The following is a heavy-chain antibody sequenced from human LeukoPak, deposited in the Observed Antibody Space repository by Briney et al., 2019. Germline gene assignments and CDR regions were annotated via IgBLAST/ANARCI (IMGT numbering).Heavy chain of an antibody. V-gene: IGHV1-69*13. D-gene: IGHD3-10*01. CDR3: AKGRGSIMIRGVITNYFHL. Sequence: GASVKASCKASGGTFSSYAISWVRQAPGQGLEWMGGIIPIFGTANYAQKFQGRVTITADESTSTAYMELSSLRSEDTAVYYCAKGRGSIMIRGVITNYFHLWGRGTLVTVSS. J-gene: IGHJ2*01. CDR2: IIPIFGTA. CDR1: GGTFSSYA.